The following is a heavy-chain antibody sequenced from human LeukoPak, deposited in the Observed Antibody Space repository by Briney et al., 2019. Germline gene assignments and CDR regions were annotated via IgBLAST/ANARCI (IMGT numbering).Heavy chain of an antibody. D-gene: IGHD2/OR15-2a*01. CDR3: SRDSLGGWFRKEYFFES. CDR1: GFTFDDFA. Sequence: PGGSLRLSCSVSGFTFDDFAMHWVRQIPGKGLEWLSIISWDGVRKYYADSVKGRFTISRDNSQGSLYLQMNSLRPEDTAFYYCSRDSLGGWFRKEYFFESWGQGTLVTVSS. J-gene: IGHJ4*02. CDR2: ISWDGVRK. V-gene: IGHV3-43*01.